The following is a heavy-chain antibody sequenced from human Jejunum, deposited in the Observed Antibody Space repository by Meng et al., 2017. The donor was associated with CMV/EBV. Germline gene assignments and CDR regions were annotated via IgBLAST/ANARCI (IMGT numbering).Heavy chain of an antibody. CDR1: GYTFADYG. D-gene: IGHD3-3*01. J-gene: IGHJ5*02. Sequence: GYTFADYGINWVRRTPGQGLEWLGWIGAHNGNTEYAQKFQGRVTMTTDTSTSTAYMELRSLTSDDTAVYYCARDPHEFWSSYSFDPWGQGTLVTVSS. V-gene: IGHV1-18*01. CDR2: IGAHNGNT. CDR3: ARDPHEFWSSYSFDP.